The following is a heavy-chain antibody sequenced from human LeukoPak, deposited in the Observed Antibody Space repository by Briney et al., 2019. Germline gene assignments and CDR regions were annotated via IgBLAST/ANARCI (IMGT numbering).Heavy chain of an antibody. CDR3: AKGASSSWYAGPEPLFDP. Sequence: GGSLRLSCAASGFTFSSYAMSWVRQTPGKGLEWVSAVSGSGGTTYYADSVKGRFTISRDNPKNTLYLQMNSLRAEDTAVYYCAKGASSSWYAGPEPLFDPWGQGTLVTVSS. CDR1: GFTFSSYA. D-gene: IGHD6-13*01. V-gene: IGHV3-23*01. J-gene: IGHJ5*02. CDR2: VSGSGGTT.